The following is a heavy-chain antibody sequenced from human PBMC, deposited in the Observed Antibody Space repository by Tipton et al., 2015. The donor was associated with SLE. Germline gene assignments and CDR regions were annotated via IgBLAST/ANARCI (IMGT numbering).Heavy chain of an antibody. CDR1: GVSISGQY. J-gene: IGHJ6*02. CDR2: IHSSGAS. D-gene: IGHD1-14*01. Sequence: TLSLTCTVSGVSISGQYWSWIRQPPGKGLEYIGYIHSSGASNYNPSLKSRVTMSVDTAKNHFSLKLTSVTAADTAVYYCARNVNTTMDVWGQGTTVTVS. CDR3: ARNVNTTMDV. V-gene: IGHV4-59*11.